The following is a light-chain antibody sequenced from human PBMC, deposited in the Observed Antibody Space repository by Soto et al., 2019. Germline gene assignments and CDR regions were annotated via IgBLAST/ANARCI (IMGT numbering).Light chain of an antibody. J-gene: IGKJ2*01. Sequence: EIVRTQSPATLSVSPGERATLSCRASQSVRSNLAWYQQKPGQAPRLLIYGSSTRATGIPARFSGSGSGTEFTLTLSSLQSEDFAVYYCQQYNNWPYTFGQGTKLEIK. CDR3: QQYNNWPYT. CDR1: QSVRSN. CDR2: GSS. V-gene: IGKV3-15*01.